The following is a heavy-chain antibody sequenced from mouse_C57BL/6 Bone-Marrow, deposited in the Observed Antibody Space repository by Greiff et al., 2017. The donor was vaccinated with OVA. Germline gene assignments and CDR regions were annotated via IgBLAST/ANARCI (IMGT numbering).Heavy chain of an antibody. CDR2: IYPRDGST. D-gene: IGHD1-1*01. J-gene: IGHJ4*01. V-gene: IGHV1-78*01. Sequence: QVQLQQSDAELVKPGASVKISCKVSGYTFPDHTIHWLKQRPEPGLEWIGYIYPRDGSTKYNEKFKGKATFTADKSSSTAYMQLNSLTYEDSAVYFCSIRVDYYAMDYWGQGTSVTVSS. CDR1: GYTFPDHT. CDR3: SIRVDYYAMDY.